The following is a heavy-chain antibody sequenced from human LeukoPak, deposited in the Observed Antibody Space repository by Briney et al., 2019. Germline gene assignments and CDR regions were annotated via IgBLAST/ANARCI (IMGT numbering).Heavy chain of an antibody. D-gene: IGHD6-13*01. CDR3: ARNIAVAGDDY. J-gene: IGHJ4*02. Sequence: GSLRLSCAASGFTFSSYTMDWVRQAPGKGLEYVSAISTNGGSTSYANSVKGRFTISRDNSKNTLYLQMGSLRAENLAVYYCARNIAVAGDDYWSRGTLVTVS. CDR2: ISTNGGST. V-gene: IGHV3-64*01. CDR1: GFTFSSYT.